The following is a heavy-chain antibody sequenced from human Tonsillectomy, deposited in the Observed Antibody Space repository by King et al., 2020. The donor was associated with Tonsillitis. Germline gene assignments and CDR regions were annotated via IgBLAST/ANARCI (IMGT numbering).Heavy chain of an antibody. CDR1: GVTLSSYA. Sequence: VQLVESGGGVVQAGRSLRLSCKASGVTLSSYAMDSVRQAPGKGLEWVAVIPSGGGTKYYADSVKGRFIISRDNSMNTVFLQMNSLRPEDTAVYYCARGSDYGDYIYYFDSWGQGTLVTVSS. V-gene: IGHV3-30-3*01. J-gene: IGHJ4*02. D-gene: IGHD4-17*01. CDR2: IPSGGGTK. CDR3: ARGSDYGDYIYYFDS.